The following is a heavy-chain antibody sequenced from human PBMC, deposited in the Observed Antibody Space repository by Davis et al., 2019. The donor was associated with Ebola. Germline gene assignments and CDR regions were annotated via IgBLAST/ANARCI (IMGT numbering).Heavy chain of an antibody. D-gene: IGHD1-1*01. CDR3: ARDDWNQNWFDP. Sequence: SVKVSCKASGGTFSSYAISWVRQAPGQGLEWMGGIIPIFGTANYAQKFQGRVPITADKSTSTAYMELSSLRSEDTAVYYCARDDWNQNWFDPWGQGTLVTVSS. CDR2: IIPIFGTA. V-gene: IGHV1-69*06. CDR1: GGTFSSYA. J-gene: IGHJ5*02.